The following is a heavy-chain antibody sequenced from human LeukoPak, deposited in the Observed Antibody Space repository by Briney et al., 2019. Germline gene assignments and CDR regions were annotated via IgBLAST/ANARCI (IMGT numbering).Heavy chain of an antibody. CDR2: IKQDGSEK. J-gene: IGHJ4*02. CDR3: ARGFSSYAY. V-gene: IGHV3-7*01. D-gene: IGHD2-2*01. Sequence: PGGSLRLSCAASGFTFSSYGMHWVRQAPGKGLEWVANIKQDGSEKHYVDSVKGRFTISRDNAKNSLYLQMNSLRAEDTAVYYCARGFSSYAYWGQGTLVTVSS. CDR1: GFTFSSYG.